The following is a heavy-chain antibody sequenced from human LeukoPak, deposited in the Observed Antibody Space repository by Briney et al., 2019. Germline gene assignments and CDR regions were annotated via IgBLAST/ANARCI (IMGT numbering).Heavy chain of an antibody. D-gene: IGHD4-11*01. CDR3: ARCASAQYYFDY. CDR1: GGSISSGGYY. CDR2: IYYSGST. V-gene: IGHV4-31*03. J-gene: IGHJ4*02. Sequence: SETLSLTCTVSGGSISSGGYYWGWIRQHPGKGLEWIGYIYYSGSTYYNPSLKSRVTISVDTSKNQFSLKLSSVTAAGTAVYYCARCASAQYYFDYWGQGTLVTVSS.